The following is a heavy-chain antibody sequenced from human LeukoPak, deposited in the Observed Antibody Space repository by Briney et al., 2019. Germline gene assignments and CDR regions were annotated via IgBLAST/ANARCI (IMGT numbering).Heavy chain of an antibody. J-gene: IGHJ5*02. V-gene: IGHV3-48*02. D-gene: IGHD2-21*02. CDR3: ARGKHIVVVTAPNWFDP. Sequence: DSVKGRLTISRDNAKNSLYLQMNSLRDEDTAVYYCARGKHIVVVTAPNWFDPWGQGTLVTVSS.